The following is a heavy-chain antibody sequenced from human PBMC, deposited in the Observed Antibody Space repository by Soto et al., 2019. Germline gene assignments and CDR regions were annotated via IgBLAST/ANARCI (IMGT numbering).Heavy chain of an antibody. CDR1: GYTFTSYD. V-gene: IGHV1-8*01. CDR2: MNPNSGNT. D-gene: IGHD3-10*01. J-gene: IGHJ6*03. Sequence: ASVKVSCKASGYTFTSYDINWVRQATGQGLEWMGWMNPNSGNTGYAQKFQGRVTMTRNTSISTAYMELSSLRSEDTAVYYCARARYGSGNRNYYYMDVWGKGTTVTVSS. CDR3: ARARYGSGNRNYYYMDV.